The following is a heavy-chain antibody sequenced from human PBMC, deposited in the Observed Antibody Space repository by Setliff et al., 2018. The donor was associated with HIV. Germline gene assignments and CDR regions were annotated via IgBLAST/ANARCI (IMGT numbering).Heavy chain of an antibody. V-gene: IGHV1-46*01. Sequence: ASVKVSCKASGYTFTSYYVHWVRQAPGHGLEWMGIIDPNGGDTNFAQKFQGRVTMTRDTSTSTVYMELSSLTTDDTAVYYCAREAYSSSSVEIWGQGTLVTVSS. CDR3: AREAYSSSSVEI. D-gene: IGHD6-13*01. CDR2: IDPNGGDT. CDR1: GYTFTSYY. J-gene: IGHJ4*02.